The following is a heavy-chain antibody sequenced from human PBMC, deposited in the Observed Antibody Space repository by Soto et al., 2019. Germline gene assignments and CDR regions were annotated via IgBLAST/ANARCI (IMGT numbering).Heavy chain of an antibody. Sequence: SETLSLTCTVSGHSISSGFYYWGWVRQPPGKGLEWIGSIYHSGSAYFNPSLKSRVNMSVDTSKNQLSLRLSSVTAADTAVYYCARYGYRYSARLFDSWGQGTRVTVSS. J-gene: IGHJ4*02. CDR3: ARYGYRYSARLFDS. CDR1: GHSISSGFYY. V-gene: IGHV4-38-2*02. D-gene: IGHD5-12*01. CDR2: IYHSGSA.